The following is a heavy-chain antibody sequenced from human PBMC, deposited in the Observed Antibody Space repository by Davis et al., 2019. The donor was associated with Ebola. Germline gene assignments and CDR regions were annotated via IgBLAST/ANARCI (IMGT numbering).Heavy chain of an antibody. CDR1: GGFVRGWY. D-gene: IGHD5-24*01. J-gene: IGHJ4*02. CDR3: ARQNQMGADVYHFDY. V-gene: IGHV4-59*08. Sequence: PSETLFLTCSVSGGFVRGWYWSWIRQPPGKGPEWIGNIYFRGNAHYSPSLKSRVTISVDTSKDQFFLDLTSVTAADTAVYYCARQNQMGADVYHFDYWGQGSLVTVSP. CDR2: IYFRGNA.